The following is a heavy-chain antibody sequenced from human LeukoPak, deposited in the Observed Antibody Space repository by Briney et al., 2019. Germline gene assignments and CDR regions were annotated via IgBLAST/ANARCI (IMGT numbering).Heavy chain of an antibody. CDR3: ATDGSGYDSNYYYMDV. J-gene: IGHJ6*03. CDR1: GYTLTELS. D-gene: IGHD5-12*01. CDR2: FDPEDGET. Sequence: GASVKVSCKVPGYTLTELSMHWVRQAPGKGLEWMGGFDPEDGETIYAQKFQGRVTMTEDTSTDTAYMELSSLRSEDTAVYYCATDGSGYDSNYYYMDVWGKGTTVTVSS. V-gene: IGHV1-24*01.